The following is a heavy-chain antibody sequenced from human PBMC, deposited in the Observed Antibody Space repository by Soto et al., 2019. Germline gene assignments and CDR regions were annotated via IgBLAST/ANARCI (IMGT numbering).Heavy chain of an antibody. V-gene: IGHV3-33*06. CDR3: AKNYYGSGSYPDY. CDR1: GFTFSSYG. D-gene: IGHD3-10*01. J-gene: IGHJ4*02. CDR2: IWYDGSNK. Sequence: GSLRLSCAASGFTFSSYGMHWVRQAPGKGLEWVAVIWYDGSNKYYADSVKGRFTISRDNSKNTLYLQMNSLRAEDTAVYYCAKNYYGSGSYPDYWGQGTLVTVSS.